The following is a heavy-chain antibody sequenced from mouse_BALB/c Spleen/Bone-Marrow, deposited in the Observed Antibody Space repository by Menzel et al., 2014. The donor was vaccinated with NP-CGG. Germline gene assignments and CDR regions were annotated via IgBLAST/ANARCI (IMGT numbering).Heavy chain of an antibody. D-gene: IGHD1-1*01. CDR2: INPSTDYT. V-gene: IGHV1-7*01. CDR1: GYTVTSYW. Sequence: VQLQQSGAELAKPGASLKMSCKASGYTVTSYWMHWVKQRPGQGLEWIGYINPSTDYTEYNQKFKDKATLTADKSSSTAFMQLSSLTSEDSAVYYCARRAYGGSYGFAYWGQGTLATVSA. CDR3: ARRAYGGSYGFAY. J-gene: IGHJ3*01.